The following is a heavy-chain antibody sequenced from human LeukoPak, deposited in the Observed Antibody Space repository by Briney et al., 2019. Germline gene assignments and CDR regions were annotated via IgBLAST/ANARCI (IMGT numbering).Heavy chain of an antibody. Sequence: TSETLSLTCTVSGGSISSSSYYWGWIRQPPGKGLEWIGSIYYSGSTYYNPALKSRVTISVDTSKNQFSLKLSSVTAADTAVYYCARRVGARRGNFDYWGQGTLVTVSS. V-gene: IGHV4-39*01. CDR1: GGSISSSSYY. J-gene: IGHJ4*02. D-gene: IGHD1-26*01. CDR3: ARRVGARRGNFDY. CDR2: IYYSGST.